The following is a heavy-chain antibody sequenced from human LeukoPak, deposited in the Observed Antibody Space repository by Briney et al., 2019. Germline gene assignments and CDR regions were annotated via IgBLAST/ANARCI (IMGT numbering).Heavy chain of an antibody. CDR1: GFTFSNYE. CDR2: ISSSGRTI. V-gene: IGHV3-48*03. CDR3: ASIAAAGLSRGDYFDY. J-gene: IGHJ4*02. D-gene: IGHD6-13*01. Sequence: PGGSLRLSCAASGFTFSNYEMNWVRQAPGKGLEWVSYISSSGRTIYYADSVKGRFTISRDNAKNSLYLQMNSLRAEDTAVYYCASIAAAGLSRGDYFDYWGQGTLVTVSS.